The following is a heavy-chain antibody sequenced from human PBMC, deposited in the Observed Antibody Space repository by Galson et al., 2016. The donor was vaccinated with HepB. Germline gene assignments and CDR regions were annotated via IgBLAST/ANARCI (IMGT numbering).Heavy chain of an antibody. V-gene: IGHV1-69*01. CDR1: GGTFSNYA. Sequence: SGGTFSNYAISWVRQAPGQGLEWMGAIIPILRSAKFAQKFQGRVTITADESTSTAYMELSSLISEDTAVYYCARRTGNGGDYAFDVWGQGTMVIVSS. J-gene: IGHJ3*01. CDR2: IIPILRSA. CDR3: ARRTGNGGDYAFDV. D-gene: IGHD1-14*01.